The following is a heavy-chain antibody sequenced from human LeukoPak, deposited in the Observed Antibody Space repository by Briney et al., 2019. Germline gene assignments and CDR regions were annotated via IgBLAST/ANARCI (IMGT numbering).Heavy chain of an antibody. J-gene: IGHJ4*02. D-gene: IGHD3-22*01. V-gene: IGHV3-7*01. CDR2: IKQDGSEK. CDR3: ARDQTVGYGVYDGFDN. Sequence: GSLKLSCAASGFPFNSYWMSWVRQAPGKGLEWVANIKQDGSEKYYVDSVKGRFTISRDNAKNSLYLQMNSLRAEDTAVYYCARDQTVGYGVYDGFDNWGQGTLVTVSS. CDR1: GFPFNSYW.